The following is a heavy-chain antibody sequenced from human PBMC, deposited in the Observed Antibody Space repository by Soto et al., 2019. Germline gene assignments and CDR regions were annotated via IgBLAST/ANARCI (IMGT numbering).Heavy chain of an antibody. CDR1: GFTFSSYG. V-gene: IGHV3-30*03. CDR2: ISYDGSNK. D-gene: IGHD3-22*01. Sequence: QVQLVESGGGVVQPGRSLRLSCAASGFTFSSYGMHWVRQAPGKGLEWVAVISYDGSNKYYADSVKGRFTISRDNSKNTLYLHMNSLRAEDTAVYYCARGGDSSGYYPLYWGQGTLVTVSS. J-gene: IGHJ4*02. CDR3: ARGGDSSGYYPLY.